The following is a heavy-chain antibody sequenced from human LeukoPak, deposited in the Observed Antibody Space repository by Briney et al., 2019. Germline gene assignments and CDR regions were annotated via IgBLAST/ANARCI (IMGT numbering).Heavy chain of an antibody. J-gene: IGHJ3*02. CDR2: ISGSGDNT. Sequence: PGGSLRLSCAASGFTFSSYGMSWVRQAPGKGLEWVSAISGSGDNTHNADFVKGRFTISRDNSKNTLYLQMNSLRAEDTAVYYCALGVRDGYNFRGKDAFDIWGQGTMVTVSS. V-gene: IGHV3-23*01. D-gene: IGHD5-24*01. CDR1: GFTFSSYG. CDR3: ALGVRDGYNFRGKDAFDI.